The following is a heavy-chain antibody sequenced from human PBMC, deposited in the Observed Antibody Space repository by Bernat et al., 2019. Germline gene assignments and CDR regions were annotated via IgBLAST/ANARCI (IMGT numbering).Heavy chain of an antibody. CDR1: GFTFRSYG. CDR2: IWYDGSSK. V-gene: IGHV3-33*01. CDR3: AGQHGSGSYYNYYYYGMDV. J-gene: IGHJ6*02. D-gene: IGHD3-10*01. Sequence: QVQLVESGGGVVQPGRSLRLSCAASGFTFRSYGMHWVRQAPGKGLECVAGIWYDGSSKYCGDSVKGRFTISRDNSKNTLYLQMNSLRAEDTAVYYCAGQHGSGSYYNYYYYGMDVWGQGTTVTVSS.